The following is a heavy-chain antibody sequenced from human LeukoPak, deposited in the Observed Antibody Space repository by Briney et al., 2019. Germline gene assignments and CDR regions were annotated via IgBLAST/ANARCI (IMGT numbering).Heavy chain of an antibody. CDR2: IYSGGSI. CDR3: ARGLGGRMVETYYYGMDV. CDR1: GFTVSSNY. D-gene: IGHD4/OR15-4a*01. V-gene: IGHV3-66*01. J-gene: IGHJ6*02. Sequence: GGSLRLSCAASGFTVSSNYMSWVRQAPGKGLEWVSVIYSGGSIYYADSVKGRFTISRDNSKNTLYLQMNSLRAEDTAVYYCARGLGGRMVETYYYGMDVWGQGTTVTVSS.